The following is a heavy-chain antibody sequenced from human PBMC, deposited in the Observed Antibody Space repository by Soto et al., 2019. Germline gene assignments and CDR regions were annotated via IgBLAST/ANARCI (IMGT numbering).Heavy chain of an antibody. CDR1: VFTFSSYA. CDR3: ARALGSYYYGMDV. V-gene: IGHV3-30-3*01. CDR2: ISYDGSNK. D-gene: IGHD3-10*01. Sequence: VGSLRLSCASSVFTFSSYAMHCVRHSPGKWLEWVAVISYDGSNKYYADSVKGRFTISRDNSKNTLYLQMNSLRAEDTAVYYCARALGSYYYGMDVWGQGTTVTVSS. J-gene: IGHJ6*01.